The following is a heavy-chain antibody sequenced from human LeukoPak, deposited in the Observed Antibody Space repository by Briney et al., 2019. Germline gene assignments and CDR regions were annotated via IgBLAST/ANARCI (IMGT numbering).Heavy chain of an antibody. CDR1: GYTFTGYY. CDR2: INPNSGGT. Sequence: ASVKVSCKASGYTFTGYYLHWVRQAPGQGLEWMGWINPNSGGTNSAQMFQGRVTMTRDTSISTAYMELSGLRSDDTAVYYCARGRVEMAAISLEIWYEDYWGQGTLVTVSS. D-gene: IGHD5-24*01. J-gene: IGHJ4*02. V-gene: IGHV1-2*02. CDR3: ARGRVEMAAISLEIWYEDY.